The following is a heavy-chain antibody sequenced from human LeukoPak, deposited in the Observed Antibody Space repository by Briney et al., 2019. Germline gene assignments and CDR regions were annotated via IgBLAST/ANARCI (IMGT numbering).Heavy chain of an antibody. CDR2: INPSGGST. J-gene: IGHJ6*03. V-gene: IGHV1-46*01. CDR3: ARARGSGSYYGHDYYYYYYMDV. D-gene: IGHD3-10*01. Sequence: ASVKVSCKASAYTFTGYHIHWVRQAPGQGLEWMGIINPSGGSTTYAQKFQGRVIMTGDTSTSTVYMELRSLRSEDTAVYYCARARGSGSYYGHDYYYYYYMDVWGQGTTVTVSS. CDR1: AYTFTGYH.